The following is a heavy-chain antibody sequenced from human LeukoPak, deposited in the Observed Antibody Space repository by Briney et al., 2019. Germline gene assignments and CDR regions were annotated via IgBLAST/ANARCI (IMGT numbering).Heavy chain of an antibody. CDR1: GGSISSGGYY. CDR3: AREVKQLVYFDY. D-gene: IGHD6-6*01. J-gene: IGHJ4*02. V-gene: IGHV4-30-2*01. CDR2: VYHSGST. Sequence: SQTLSLTCTVSGGSISSGGYYWSWIRQPPGKGLEWIGYVYHSGSTYYNPSLKSRVTISVDRSKNQFSLKLSSVTAADTAVYYCAREVKQLVYFDYWGQGTLVTVSS.